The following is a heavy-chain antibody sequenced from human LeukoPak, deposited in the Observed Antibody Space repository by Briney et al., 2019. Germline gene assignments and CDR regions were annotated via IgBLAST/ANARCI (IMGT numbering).Heavy chain of an antibody. CDR1: GYTFTSYA. D-gene: IGHD2-2*02. V-gene: IGHV1-3*01. Sequence: GASVKVSCKASGYTFTSYAMHWVRQAPGQRLEWMGWINAGNGNTKYSQKFQGRVTITADESTSTAYMELSSLRSEDTAVYYCARASYCSSTSCYTALYYYYYMDVWGKGTTVTVSS. J-gene: IGHJ6*03. CDR3: ARASYCSSTSCYTALYYYYYMDV. CDR2: INAGNGNT.